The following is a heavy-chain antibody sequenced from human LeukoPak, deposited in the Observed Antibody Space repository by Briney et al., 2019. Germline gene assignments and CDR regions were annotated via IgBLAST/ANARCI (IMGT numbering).Heavy chain of an antibody. D-gene: IGHD3-22*01. CDR1: GFTFSNYA. Sequence: GGSLRLSCAASGFTFSNYAMSWVRQAPGKGLEWVSGIYVSAGSAYYADSVKGRFTISRDISKNTLYLQMNSLRAEDTAVYYCAKDYSSAYWGQGTLVTVSS. V-gene: IGHV3-23*01. CDR2: IYVSAGSA. J-gene: IGHJ4*02. CDR3: AKDYSSAY.